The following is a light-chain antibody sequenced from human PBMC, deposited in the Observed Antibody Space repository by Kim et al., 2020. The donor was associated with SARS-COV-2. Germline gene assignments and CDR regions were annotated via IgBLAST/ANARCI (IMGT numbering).Light chain of an antibody. CDR3: LQHSNFSIT. CDR2: AAS. Sequence: ASGGDRDTITRRGRQDIRNHVGWHQQTPGKAAKRLIYAASSLQRGVPSRFSGSGSGTEFILTSSSLQPEYFATYYCLQHSNFSITFGQGTRLEIK. J-gene: IGKJ5*01. V-gene: IGKV1-17*01. CDR1: QDIRNH.